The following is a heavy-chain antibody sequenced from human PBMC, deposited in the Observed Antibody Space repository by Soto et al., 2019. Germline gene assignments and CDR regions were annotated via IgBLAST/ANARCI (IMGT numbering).Heavy chain of an antibody. CDR3: ARGATMVRGVTAPDY. CDR2: IYTDGST. CDR1: GFTVSSNY. D-gene: IGHD3-10*01. J-gene: IGHJ4*02. V-gene: IGHV3-66*01. Sequence: EVPLVESGGGLVQPGGSLRLSCAASGFTVSSNYMSWVRQAPGKGLEWVSVIYTDGSTYYADSVKGRFTISRDNSKNTLYLQMNSLRAEDTAVYYCARGATMVRGVTAPDYWGQGTLVTVSS.